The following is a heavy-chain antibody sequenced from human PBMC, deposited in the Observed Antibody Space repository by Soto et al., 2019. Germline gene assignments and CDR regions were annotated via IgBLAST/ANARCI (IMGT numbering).Heavy chain of an antibody. D-gene: IGHD4-17*01. CDR2: TYYRSKWYN. J-gene: IGHJ3*02. CDR1: GDNVSSNSVA. CDR3: ARERYGDYGRGVFDI. Sequence: PXQALSLTCAISGDNVSSNSVACNLIRHSPSRGLEWLGRTYYRSKWYNDYAVSVKSRITINPDTSKNQFSLQLNSVTPEDTAVYYCARERYGDYGRGVFDIWGQGTMVTVSS. V-gene: IGHV6-1*01.